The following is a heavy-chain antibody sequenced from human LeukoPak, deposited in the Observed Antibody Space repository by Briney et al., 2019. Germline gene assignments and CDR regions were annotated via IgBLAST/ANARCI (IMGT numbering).Heavy chain of an antibody. Sequence: SQTLSLTCAISGDSVSSNSAAWNWIRQSPSRGLEWLGRTYYRSKWYNGYAVSVKSRITINPDTSKNQFSLQLNSVTPEDTAVYYCARDPKSSSSGPNWFDPWGQGTLVTVSS. D-gene: IGHD6-6*01. CDR1: GDSVSSNSAA. CDR2: TYYRSKWYN. J-gene: IGHJ5*02. CDR3: ARDPKSSSSGPNWFDP. V-gene: IGHV6-1*01.